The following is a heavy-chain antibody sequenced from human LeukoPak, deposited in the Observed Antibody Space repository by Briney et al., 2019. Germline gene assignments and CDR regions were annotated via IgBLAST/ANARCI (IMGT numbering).Heavy chain of an antibody. CDR3: ARQLDYYDKRDY. CDR2: IYPGDSDT. D-gene: IGHD3-22*01. Sequence: GESLKISCKGSGYTFTNYWIGWVRQMPGKGLEWMGIIYPGDSDTRYSPSFQGHVTISADRSISTAYLQWRSLKASDTAMYYCARQLDYYDKRDYWGQGTLVTVAS. J-gene: IGHJ4*02. CDR1: GYTFTNYW. V-gene: IGHV5-51*01.